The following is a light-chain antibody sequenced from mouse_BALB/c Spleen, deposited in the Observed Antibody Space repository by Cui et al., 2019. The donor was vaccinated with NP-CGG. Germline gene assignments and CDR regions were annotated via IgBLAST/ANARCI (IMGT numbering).Light chain of an antibody. CDR3: ALWYSNHWV. CDR2: GTN. J-gene: IGLJ1*01. V-gene: IGLV1*01. Sequence: QAVVTQESVFITSPGETVTLTCRSSTGAVTTSNYANWVQEKSDHLFTGLIGGTNNRVPGVPARFSGSLIGDKAALTITRAQIEDEAIYFCALWYSNHWVFGGGTKLTVL. CDR1: TGAVTTSNY.